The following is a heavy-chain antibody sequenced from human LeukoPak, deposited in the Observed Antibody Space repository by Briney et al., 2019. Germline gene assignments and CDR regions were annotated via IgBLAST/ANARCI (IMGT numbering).Heavy chain of an antibody. J-gene: IGHJ3*02. CDR2: IIPIFGTA. D-gene: IGHD2-2*01. CDR3: ARGGDRVVPAAIDAFDI. V-gene: IGHV1-69*06. CDR1: GGTFSSYA. Sequence: ASVKVSCKASGGTFSSYAISWVRQAPGQGLEWMGGIIPIFGTANYAQKSQGRVTITADKSTSTAYMELSSLRSEDTAVYYCARGGDRVVPAAIDAFDIWGQGTMVTVSS.